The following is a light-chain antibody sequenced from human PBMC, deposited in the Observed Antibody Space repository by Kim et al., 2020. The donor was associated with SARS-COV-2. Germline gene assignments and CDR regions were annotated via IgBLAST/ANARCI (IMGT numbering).Light chain of an antibody. CDR3: QSYDSSNHRVV. V-gene: IGLV6-57*03. CDR1: GGSIASNY. CDR2: EDN. J-gene: IGLJ2*01. Sequence: VTISCTRSGGSIASNYVQWYQQRPGSAPTTVIYEDNQRPSGVPDRFSGSIDSSSNSASLTISGLKTEDEADYYCQSYDSSNHRVVFGGGTQLTVL.